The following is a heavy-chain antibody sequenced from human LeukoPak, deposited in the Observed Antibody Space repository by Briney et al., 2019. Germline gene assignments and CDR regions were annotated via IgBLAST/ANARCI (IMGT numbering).Heavy chain of an antibody. D-gene: IGHD6-13*01. CDR3: AREGGSSTWSRDYYYMDV. Sequence: SETLSLTCTVSGGSISSYYWSWIRQPPGKGLEWIGEINHSGSTNYNPSLKSRVTISVDTSKKQFSLRLRAVTAADTAVYYCAREGGSSTWSRDYYYMDVWGKGTTVSVSS. CDR1: GGSISSYY. CDR2: INHSGST. J-gene: IGHJ6*03. V-gene: IGHV4-34*01.